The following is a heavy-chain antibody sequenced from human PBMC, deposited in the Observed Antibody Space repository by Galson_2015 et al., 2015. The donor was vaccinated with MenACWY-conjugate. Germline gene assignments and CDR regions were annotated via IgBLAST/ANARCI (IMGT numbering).Heavy chain of an antibody. CDR2: IKQDGSEK. Sequence: SLRLSCAASGFTFSGYWMSWVRQAPGKGLEWVASIKQDGSEKYYVDSVKGRFTISRDNAKKSLYLQMNSLRTEDTAVYYCAKGGHTHFDYWGQGTLSTVS. CDR1: GFTFSGYW. J-gene: IGHJ4*02. V-gene: IGHV3-7*03. CDR3: AKGGHTHFDY.